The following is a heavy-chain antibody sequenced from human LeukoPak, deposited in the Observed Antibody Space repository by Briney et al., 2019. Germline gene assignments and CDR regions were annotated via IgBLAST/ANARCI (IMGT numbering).Heavy chain of an antibody. CDR2: IYSGGST. J-gene: IGHJ6*02. CDR1: GFTVSSNY. Sequence: GGSLRLSGAASGFTVSSNYMSWVRQAPGKGLEWVSVIYSGGSTYYADSVKGRFTISRDNSKNTLYLQMNSLRAEDTAVYYCARDRGAIYYYGMDVWGQGTTVTVSS. V-gene: IGHV3-66*01. D-gene: IGHD4/OR15-4a*01. CDR3: ARDRGAIYYYGMDV.